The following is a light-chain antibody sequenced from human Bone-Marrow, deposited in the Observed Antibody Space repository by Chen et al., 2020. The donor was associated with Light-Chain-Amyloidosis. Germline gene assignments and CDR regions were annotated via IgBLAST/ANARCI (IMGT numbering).Light chain of an antibody. V-gene: IGLV2-14*03. J-gene: IGLJ1*01. Sequence: QSALTQPASVSGSPGQSITISCPGTSSDVGGYNYVSWYQQHPGKSPKLIISDVTDRPSGVSNRFSVSKSGNTASLTISGLQAEDEADYFCSSYTARSTLVFGTATKVTVL. CDR1: SSDVGGYNY. CDR2: DVT. CDR3: SSYTARSTLV.